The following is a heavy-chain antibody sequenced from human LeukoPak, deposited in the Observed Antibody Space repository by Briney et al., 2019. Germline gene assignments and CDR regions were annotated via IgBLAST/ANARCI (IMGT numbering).Heavy chain of an antibody. D-gene: IGHD2-2*01. Sequence: TGGSLRLSCAASGFTFSSYSMNWVRQAPGKGLEWVSSISSSSSYIYCADSVKGRFTISRDNAKNSLYLQMNSLRAEDTAVYYCARGDGGSAVPAAIYFDYWGQGTLVTVSS. CDR1: GFTFSSYS. CDR2: ISSSSSYI. J-gene: IGHJ4*02. CDR3: ARGDGGSAVPAAIYFDY. V-gene: IGHV3-21*01.